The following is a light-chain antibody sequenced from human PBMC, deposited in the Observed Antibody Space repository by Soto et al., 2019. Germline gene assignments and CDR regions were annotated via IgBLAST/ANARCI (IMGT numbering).Light chain of an antibody. Sequence: QSALTQPASVSGSPGQSITISCTGTSSDVGGYNYVSWYRQHPGKAPKLMIFEVSNRPSGVSNRFSGSKSANTASLTISGLQAEDEADYYCATWDDSLRGWVFGGGTKLTVL. CDR2: EVS. J-gene: IGLJ3*02. CDR3: ATWDDSLRGWV. CDR1: SSDVGGYNY. V-gene: IGLV2-14*01.